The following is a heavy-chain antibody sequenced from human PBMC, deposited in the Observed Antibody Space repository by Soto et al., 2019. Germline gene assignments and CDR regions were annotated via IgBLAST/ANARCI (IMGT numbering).Heavy chain of an antibody. CDR2: IIPILGTA. J-gene: IGHJ3*02. CDR1: GGTFSSYT. Sequence: SVKVSCKASGGTFSSYTISWVRQAPGQGLEWMGGIIPILGTANYAQKFQGRVTITADESTSTAYMELSSLRSEDTAVYYCARSLVNGTYEAFDIWGQGTMVTVSS. D-gene: IGHD6-13*01. CDR3: ARSLVNGTYEAFDI. V-gene: IGHV1-69*13.